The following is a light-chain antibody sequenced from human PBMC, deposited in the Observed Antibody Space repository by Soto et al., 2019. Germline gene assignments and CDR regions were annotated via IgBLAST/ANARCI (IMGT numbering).Light chain of an antibody. CDR3: QQYNSFPT. J-gene: IGKJ1*01. CDR1: QSISSW. Sequence: DIQMTQSPSTLSASVGERVTITCRASQSISSWLAWYQQKPGKAPKLLIYKTSSLESGLPSRFSGSGSGTEFTLAISSLQPDDFATYYCQQYNSFPTFGQGTKVEIK. CDR2: KTS. V-gene: IGKV1-5*03.